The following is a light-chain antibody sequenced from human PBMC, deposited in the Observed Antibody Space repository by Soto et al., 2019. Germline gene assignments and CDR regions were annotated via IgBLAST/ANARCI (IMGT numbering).Light chain of an antibody. CDR1: QNINNY. CDR3: HQSYTLPET. Sequence: EIQMTQSPSSLSASVGDRVTITCRASQNINNYLNWYQHQPGKGPKLLIFAASNLQSGVPSRFRGTGPKTYFNLTVSSLQPEDLATYYCHQSYTLPETFGQATKVEI. V-gene: IGKV1-39*01. J-gene: IGKJ1*01. CDR2: AAS.